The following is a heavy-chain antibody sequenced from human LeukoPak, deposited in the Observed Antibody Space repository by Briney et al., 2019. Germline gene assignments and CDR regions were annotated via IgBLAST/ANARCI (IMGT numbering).Heavy chain of an antibody. J-gene: IGHJ5*02. V-gene: IGHV3-23*01. CDR1: GFTFSSYA. CDR3: AKDRWELPDTWFDP. CDR2: ISGSGGST. D-gene: IGHD1-26*01. Sequence: AGGSLRLSCAASGFTFSSYAMSWVRQAPGKGLEWVSAISGSGGSTYYADSVKGRFTISRDNSKNTLYLQMNSLRAEDTAVYYCAKDRWELPDTWFDPWGREPWSPSPQ.